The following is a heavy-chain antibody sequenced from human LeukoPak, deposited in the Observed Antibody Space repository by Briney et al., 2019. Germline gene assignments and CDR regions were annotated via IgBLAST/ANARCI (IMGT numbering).Heavy chain of an antibody. CDR1: GGSFSGYY. D-gene: IGHD3-9*01. V-gene: IGHV4-34*01. CDR2: INHSGST. Sequence: SETLSLTCAVYGGSFSGYYWSWIRQPPGKGLEWIGEINHSGSTNYNPSLKSRVTISVDTSKNQFSLKLSSVTAADTAVYCCATRSDYDILTGYSYHFDHWGQGTLVTVSS. J-gene: IGHJ4*02. CDR3: ATRSDYDILTGYSYHFDH.